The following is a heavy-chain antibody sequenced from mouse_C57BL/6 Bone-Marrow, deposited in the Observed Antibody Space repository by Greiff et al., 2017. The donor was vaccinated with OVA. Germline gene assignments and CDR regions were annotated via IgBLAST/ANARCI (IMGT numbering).Heavy chain of an antibody. Sequence: EVKLMESGGGLVQPGESLKLSCESNEYEFPSHDMSWVRKTPEKRLELVAAINSDGGSTYYPDTMERRFIISRDNTKKTLYLQMSSLRSEDTALYYCASYYDYDVYYAMDYWGQGTSVTVSS. D-gene: IGHD2-4*01. J-gene: IGHJ4*01. CDR1: EYEFPSHD. CDR3: ASYYDYDVYYAMDY. CDR2: INSDGGST. V-gene: IGHV5-2*01.